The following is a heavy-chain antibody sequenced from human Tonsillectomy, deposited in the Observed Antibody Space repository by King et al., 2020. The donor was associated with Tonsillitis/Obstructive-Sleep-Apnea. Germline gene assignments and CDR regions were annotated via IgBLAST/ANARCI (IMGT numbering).Heavy chain of an antibody. Sequence: VQLQESGPGLVKPSETLSLTCTVSCGSISSYYWSWIRQPPGKGLEGVGYFYYSGSTNYKPSLKSRVTISVETSKNQFSLKLSSVTAADTAVYYCARVAKNDFWSGYYSYYYMDVWGKGTTVTVSS. J-gene: IGHJ6*03. CDR1: CGSISSYY. CDR3: ARVAKNDFWSGYYSYYYMDV. V-gene: IGHV4-59*01. D-gene: IGHD3-3*01. CDR2: FYYSGST.